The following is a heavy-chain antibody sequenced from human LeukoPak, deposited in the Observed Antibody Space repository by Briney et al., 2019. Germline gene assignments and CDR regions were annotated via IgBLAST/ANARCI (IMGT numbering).Heavy chain of an antibody. CDR2: IYYSGST. CDR3: ARDLGGGSFDF. Sequence: KAPETLSLTCTVSGGSISNGVYYWSWIRQHPGKGLEWIGYIYYSGSTYYSPSLKSRLTMSVDTSKNQFSLKLSSVTAADTAVYYCARDLGGGSFDFWGQGTLVTVSS. D-gene: IGHD2-15*01. J-gene: IGHJ4*02. V-gene: IGHV4-31*03. CDR1: GGSISNGVYY.